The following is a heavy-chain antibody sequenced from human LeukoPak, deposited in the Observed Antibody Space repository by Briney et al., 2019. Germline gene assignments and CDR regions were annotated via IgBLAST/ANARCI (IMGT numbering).Heavy chain of an antibody. Sequence: GESLKISWQGSGYSFTSYWIGWVRQMPGKGLEWMGIIYPGDSDTRYSPSSQGQVTISADKSISTAYLQWSSLKASDTAMYYCARNLDCSGGSCYSGYYYGMDVWGQGTTVTVSS. D-gene: IGHD2-15*01. CDR2: IYPGDSDT. J-gene: IGHJ6*02. CDR1: GYSFTSYW. V-gene: IGHV5-51*01. CDR3: ARNLDCSGGSCYSGYYYGMDV.